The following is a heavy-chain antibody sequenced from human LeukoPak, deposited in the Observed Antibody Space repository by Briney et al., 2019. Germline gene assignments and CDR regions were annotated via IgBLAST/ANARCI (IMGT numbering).Heavy chain of an antibody. J-gene: IGHJ4*02. CDR1: GYTFTGFY. Sequence: ASVKVSCKASGYTFTGFYMHWVRQAPGQGLEWIGWINPNSGGTNYAQNFQGRVTMTRDTSISTAYMELSRLRSDDTAVYYCARDLTIFGGVNDPLIRGHWGQGTLVTVSS. CDR2: INPNSGGT. D-gene: IGHD3-3*01. V-gene: IGHV1-2*02. CDR3: ARDLTIFGGVNDPLIRGH.